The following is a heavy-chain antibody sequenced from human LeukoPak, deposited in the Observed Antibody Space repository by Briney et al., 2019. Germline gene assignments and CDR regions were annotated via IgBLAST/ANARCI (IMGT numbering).Heavy chain of an antibody. CDR3: NRWLVH. J-gene: IGHJ4*02. Sequence: GGSLRLSCTASGFTFGDYAMSGVRQAPGKGLEWVGFIRSKAYGGTTEYAASVKGRFTISRDDSKRIAYMQMNSLKTEDTAVYYCNRWLVHWGQGTLVTVSS. CDR1: GFTFGDYA. D-gene: IGHD6-19*01. CDR2: IRSKAYGGTT. V-gene: IGHV3-49*04.